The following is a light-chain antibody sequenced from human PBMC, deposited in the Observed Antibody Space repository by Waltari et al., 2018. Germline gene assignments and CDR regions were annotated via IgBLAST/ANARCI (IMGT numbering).Light chain of an antibody. CDR2: HTS. Sequence: EVVLTQSPGTLSLSPGERATLSCRASQGVGKYLAWYQQRPGQCPRRLLYHTSIRANCMPDRFSGGGYGTDFSLTISRLEPEDCAVYYCQKYDFLPATFGQGTTVEIK. CDR1: QGVGKY. V-gene: IGKV3-20*01. J-gene: IGKJ1*01. CDR3: QKYDFLPAT.